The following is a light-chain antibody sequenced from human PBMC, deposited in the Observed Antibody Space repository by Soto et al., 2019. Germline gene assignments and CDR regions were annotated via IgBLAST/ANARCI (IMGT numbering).Light chain of an antibody. Sequence: EIVLTQAPGTLSLSPGERATLSCRSSQSVSSSYLAWYQQKPGQAPRLLIYGASSRATGIPARFSGSGSGTDFTLTIRRLEPEDFAVYYCQQYGSSPRTFGQGTKVEIK. J-gene: IGKJ1*01. CDR3: QQYGSSPRT. CDR1: QSVSSSY. CDR2: GAS. V-gene: IGKV3-20*01.